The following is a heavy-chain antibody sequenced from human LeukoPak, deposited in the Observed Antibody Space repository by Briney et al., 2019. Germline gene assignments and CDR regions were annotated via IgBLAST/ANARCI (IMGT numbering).Heavy chain of an antibody. D-gene: IGHD1-1*01. J-gene: IGHJ5*02. CDR3: ARKIQVTDWFDP. CDR2: ISAYNGNT. Sequence: ASVKVSCKASGYTFTSYGISWVRQATGQGLEWMGWISAYNGNTNYAQKLQGRVTMTTDTSTSTAYMELRSLRSDDTAVYYCARKIQVTDWFDPWGQGTLVTVSS. CDR1: GYTFTSYG. V-gene: IGHV1-18*01.